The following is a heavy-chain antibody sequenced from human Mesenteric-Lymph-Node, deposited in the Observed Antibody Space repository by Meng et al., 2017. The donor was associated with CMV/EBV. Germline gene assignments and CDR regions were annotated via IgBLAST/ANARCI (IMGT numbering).Heavy chain of an antibody. CDR3: ARNSRGWEPLHFDY. V-gene: IGHV4-59*01. D-gene: IGHD1-26*01. CDR2: IYYSGST. CDR1: DYSISSGYF. J-gene: IGHJ4*02. Sequence: SETLSLTCTVSDYSISSGYFWSWIRQPPGKGLEWIGYIYYSGSTNYNPSLKSRVTISVDTSKSQFSLMLSSVTPADTAVYYCARNSRGWEPLHFDYWGQGTLVTVSS.